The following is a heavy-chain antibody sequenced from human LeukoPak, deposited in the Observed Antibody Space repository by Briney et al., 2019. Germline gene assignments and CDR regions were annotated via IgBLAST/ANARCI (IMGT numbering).Heavy chain of an antibody. D-gene: IGHD1-1*01. Sequence: ASVTVPCKASGYTFTSYGISWVRQAPGQGLEWMGWISAYNGNTNYAQKLQGRVTMTTDTSTSTAYMELRSLRSDDTAVYYCARYWGTGTTFSYFDYGGQGTLVTVSS. CDR2: ISAYNGNT. J-gene: IGHJ4*02. V-gene: IGHV1-18*01. CDR3: ARYWGTGTTFSYFDY. CDR1: GYTFTSYG.